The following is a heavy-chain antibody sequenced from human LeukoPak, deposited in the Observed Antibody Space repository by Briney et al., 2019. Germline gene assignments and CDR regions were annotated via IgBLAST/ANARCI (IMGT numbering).Heavy chain of an antibody. CDR3: VTNFDPDVD. J-gene: IGHJ4*02. V-gene: IGHV3-23*01. CDR2: ISGSGENT. D-gene: IGHD3-9*01. CDR1: GFTLSNYA. Sequence: GGSLRLSCAASGFTLSNYATGWVRQAPGKGLEWVSTISGSGENTYYADSVKGRFTISKLNSKNTLHLQMSSLRAEDTAVYYCVTNFDPDVDWGQGTLVTVSS.